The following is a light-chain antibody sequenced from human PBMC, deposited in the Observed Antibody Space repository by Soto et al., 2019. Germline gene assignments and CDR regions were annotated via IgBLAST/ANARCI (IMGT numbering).Light chain of an antibody. CDR2: AAS. Sequence: DIQMTQSPSSVSASVGDRVTITCRASQGISTWLAWYQQQPGKAPPLLIYAASSLFSAVPSRFIGSGSATDFTLTIISRQHQDFAAYYCQQDDSVPLFTFGQGTRLDIK. V-gene: IGKV1-12*01. J-gene: IGKJ5*01. CDR3: QQDDSVPLFT. CDR1: QGISTW.